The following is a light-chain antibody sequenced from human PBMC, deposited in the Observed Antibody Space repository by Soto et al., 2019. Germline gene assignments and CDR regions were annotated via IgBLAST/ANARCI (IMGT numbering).Light chain of an antibody. V-gene: IGKV3-11*01. Sequence: EVVSTQSPATLSLSPGERATLSCRASQSVSSYLAWYQQKPGQAPRLLIYDASNRATCIPSRFSGSGSGTDFTLTISSLEPEDFAVYYCQQRSNWPLTFGGGTKVEIK. CDR2: DAS. J-gene: IGKJ4*01. CDR3: QQRSNWPLT. CDR1: QSVSSY.